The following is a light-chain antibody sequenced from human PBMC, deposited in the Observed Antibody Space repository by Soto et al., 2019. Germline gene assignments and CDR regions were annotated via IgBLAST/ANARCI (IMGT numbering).Light chain of an antibody. CDR2: GAS. CDR3: QRYGSSPLT. CDR1: QSFSSN. V-gene: IGKV3-15*01. J-gene: IGKJ4*01. Sequence: EIVMTQSPATLSVSPGERATLSCRASQSFSSNLAWYQQKPGQAPRLLIYGASTRATGVPARFSGSGSGTEFTLTISRLEPEDLAVYYCQRYGSSPLTFGRGTKVDIK.